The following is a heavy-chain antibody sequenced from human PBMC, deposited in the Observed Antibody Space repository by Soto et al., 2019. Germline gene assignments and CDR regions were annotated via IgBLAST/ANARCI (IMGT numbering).Heavy chain of an antibody. CDR3: AKDIPYYDSSGYTFDI. CDR2: ISWNSGSI. CDR1: GFTFDDYA. Sequence: EVQLVESGGGLVQPGRSLRLSCAASGFTFDDYAMHWVRQAPGKGLEWVSGISWNSGSIGYADSVKGRFTISRDNAKNSLYLQMNSLRAEDTALYYCAKDIPYYDSSGYTFDIWGQGTMVTVSS. V-gene: IGHV3-9*01. D-gene: IGHD3-22*01. J-gene: IGHJ3*02.